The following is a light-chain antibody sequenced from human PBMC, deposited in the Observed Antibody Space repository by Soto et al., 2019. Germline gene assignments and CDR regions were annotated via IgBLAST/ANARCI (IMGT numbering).Light chain of an antibody. CDR2: GAS. CDR3: QQYGSSPCT. CDR1: QSVSSSY. Sequence: VVTQSPGTLSLSPGERATLSCRASQSVSSSYLAWYQQKPGQAPRILIFGASSRATGIPDKFSGSGSGTDFTLTISRLEPEDFAVYYCQQYGSSPCTFGQGTKVDIK. J-gene: IGKJ1*01. V-gene: IGKV3-20*01.